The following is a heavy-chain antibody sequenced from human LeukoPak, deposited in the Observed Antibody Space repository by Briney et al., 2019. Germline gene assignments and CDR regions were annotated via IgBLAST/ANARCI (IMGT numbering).Heavy chain of an antibody. Sequence: SETLSLTCTVSGDSVSSFYWSWIRQPPGKGLEWIGYIYYTGNTDYSPSLKSRVTMSVDTSKNQFSLKMRSVTAADTAVYYCARTSYGSGPRWWFDPWGQGTLVTVSS. J-gene: IGHJ5*02. CDR1: GDSVSSFY. V-gene: IGHV4-59*02. D-gene: IGHD2-15*01. CDR2: IYYTGNT. CDR3: ARTSYGSGPRWWFDP.